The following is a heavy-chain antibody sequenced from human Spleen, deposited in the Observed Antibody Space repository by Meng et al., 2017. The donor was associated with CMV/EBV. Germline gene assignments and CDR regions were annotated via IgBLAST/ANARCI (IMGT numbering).Heavy chain of an antibody. D-gene: IGHD6-13*01. CDR2: INHSGST. Sequence: SETLSLTCAVYGGSFSGYYWSWIRQPPGKGLEWIGEINHSGSTNYNPSLKSRVTISVDTSKNQFSLKLSSVTAADTAVYYCARHVRILGSSSWYGPGSLDYWGQGTLVTVSS. V-gene: IGHV4-34*01. CDR1: GGSFSGYY. J-gene: IGHJ4*02. CDR3: ARHVRILGSSSWYGPGSLDY.